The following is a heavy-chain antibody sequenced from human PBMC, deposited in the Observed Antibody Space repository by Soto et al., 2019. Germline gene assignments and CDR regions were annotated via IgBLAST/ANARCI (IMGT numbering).Heavy chain of an antibody. CDR2: ISYDGSNK. CDR3: ARDRKNWGSYYYYGMDV. D-gene: IGHD7-27*01. Sequence: GGSLRLSCAASGFTFSSYAMHWVRQAPGKGLEWVAVISYDGSNKYYADSVKGRFTISRDNSKNTLYLQMNSLRAEDTAVYYCARDRKNWGSYYYYGMDVWGQGSTVTVSS. V-gene: IGHV3-30-3*01. J-gene: IGHJ6*02. CDR1: GFTFSSYA.